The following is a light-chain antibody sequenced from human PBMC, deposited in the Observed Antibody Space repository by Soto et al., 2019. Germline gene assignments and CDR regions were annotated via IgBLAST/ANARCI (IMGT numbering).Light chain of an antibody. J-gene: IGKJ1*01. CDR3: QQYGDSPWT. V-gene: IGKV3-20*01. Sequence: EIVLTQSPGTLSLSPGERATLPCRARQSVGSTYLAWYQQKPGQAPRLLIYGASSRATGIPDRFSGSGSGTDFTLTISRLEPEDFAVYYCQQYGDSPWTFGQGTKVDIK. CDR2: GAS. CDR1: QSVGSTY.